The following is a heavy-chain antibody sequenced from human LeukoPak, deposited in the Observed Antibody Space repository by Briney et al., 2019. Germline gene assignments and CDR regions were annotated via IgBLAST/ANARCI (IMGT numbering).Heavy chain of an antibody. J-gene: IGHJ4*02. CDR1: GGSINSGGYY. Sequence: SQTLSLTCTVSGGSINSGGYYWSWIRQPPGKGLEWIGYIYYSGNTYYNPSLRGRVTISLDMSKNQFSLSLSSVTAADTAVYYCARGSYDGGSGWGRFNYWGQGTLVTVSS. D-gene: IGHD6-19*01. V-gene: IGHV4-30-4*01. CDR2: IYYSGNT. CDR3: ARGSYDGGSGWGRFNY.